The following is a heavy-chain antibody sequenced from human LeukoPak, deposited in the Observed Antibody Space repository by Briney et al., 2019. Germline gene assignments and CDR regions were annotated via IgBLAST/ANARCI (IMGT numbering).Heavy chain of an antibody. V-gene: IGHV1-2*06. J-gene: IGHJ4*02. CDR2: INPNSGGT. CDR1: GYTFTGYY. CDR3: ASRLSKLLWFGEFPLDY. D-gene: IGHD3-10*01. Sequence: ASVKVSCKASGYTFTGYYMHWVRQAPGQGLEWMGRINPNSGGTNYAQKFRGRVTMTRDTSISTAYMELSRLRSDDTAVYYCASRLSKLLWFGEFPLDYWGQGTLVTVSS.